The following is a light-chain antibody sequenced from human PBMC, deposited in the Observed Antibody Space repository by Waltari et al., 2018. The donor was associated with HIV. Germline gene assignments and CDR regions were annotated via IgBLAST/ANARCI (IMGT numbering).Light chain of an antibody. Sequence: QSVLTQPPSVYGAPGQRVIISCTGSSTKIGARQDVHWYQQIPGAVPNVLIYGNTNRPSGVPDRFSGSKSGASASLAIAGLQTDDEADYYCQSYDNSLNAVVFGGGTRLTVL. V-gene: IGLV1-40*01. CDR3: QSYDNSLNAVV. CDR2: GNT. J-gene: IGLJ2*01. CDR1: STKIGARQD.